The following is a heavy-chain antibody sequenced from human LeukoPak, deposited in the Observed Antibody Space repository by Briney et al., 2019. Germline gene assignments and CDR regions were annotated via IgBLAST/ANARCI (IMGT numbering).Heavy chain of an antibody. V-gene: IGHV1-18*01. CDR3: ARYVDGLLEWLPLDY. D-gene: IGHD3-3*01. Sequence: HWASVTVSCKASGYTFTSYGISWVRQAPGQGLEWMGWISAYNGNTNYAQKLQGRVTMTTDTSTSTAYMELRSLRSDDTAVYYCARYVDGLLEWLPLDYWGQGTLVTVSS. CDR2: ISAYNGNT. J-gene: IGHJ4*02. CDR1: GYTFTSYG.